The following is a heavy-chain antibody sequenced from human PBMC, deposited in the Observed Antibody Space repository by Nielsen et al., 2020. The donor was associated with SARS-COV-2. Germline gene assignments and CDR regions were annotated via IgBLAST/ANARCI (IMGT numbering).Heavy chain of an antibody. CDR1: GGSISSGGYY. V-gene: IGHV4-31*03. J-gene: IGHJ4*02. CDR2: IYYSGNT. CDR3: ARGEGGANDY. D-gene: IGHD1-26*01. Sequence: SDTLSLTCTVSGGSISSGGYYWSWIRQHPGKGLEWIGYIYYSGNTYYNPSLKSRVTKSVDTSKNQFSLKLSSVTAADTAVYYWARGEGGANDYWGQGTLVTVSS.